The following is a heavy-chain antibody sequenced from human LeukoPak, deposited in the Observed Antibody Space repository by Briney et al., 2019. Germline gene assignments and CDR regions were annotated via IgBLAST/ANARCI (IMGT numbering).Heavy chain of an antibody. CDR3: ASSSYYYDSSGFYYFDY. CDR1: GYSISSGYY. D-gene: IGHD3-22*01. V-gene: IGHV4-38-2*01. J-gene: IGHJ4*02. Sequence: PSETLSLTCAVSGYSISSGYYWGGIRQPPGKGLEWIGSIYHSGSTYYNPSLKSRVTISVDTSKNQFSLKLSSVTAADTAVYYCASSSYYYDSSGFYYFDYWGQGTLVTVSS. CDR2: IYHSGST.